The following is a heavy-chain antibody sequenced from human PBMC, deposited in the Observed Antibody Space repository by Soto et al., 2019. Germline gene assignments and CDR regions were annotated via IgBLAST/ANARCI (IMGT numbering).Heavy chain of an antibody. CDR3: ARARGGYSYGYRYYYYGMDV. D-gene: IGHD5-18*01. J-gene: IGHJ6*02. CDR2: INHSGST. Sequence: QVQLQQWGAGLLKPSETLSLTCAVYGGSFSGYYWSWIRQPPGKGLEWIGEINHSGSTNYNPSLKSRVTISVYTSNNQFSLKLSSVTAADTAVYYCARARGGYSYGYRYYYYGMDVWGQGTTVTVSS. V-gene: IGHV4-34*01. CDR1: GGSFSGYY.